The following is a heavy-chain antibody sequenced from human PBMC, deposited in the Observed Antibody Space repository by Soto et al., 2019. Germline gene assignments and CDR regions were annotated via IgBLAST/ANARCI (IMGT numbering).Heavy chain of an antibody. V-gene: IGHV1-3*01. D-gene: IGHD2-2*01. J-gene: IGHJ4*02. CDR1: GYSFTSSA. CDR2: INSGNGDT. CDR3: ARGPISLVGYCSTSSCYLDH. Sequence: ASVKVSCKPSGYSFTSSAIHWVRQAPGQSLEWMGWINSGNGDTKYSQKFQDRVTIMRDRSSSTAFLELRSLTSDDTAVYFCARGPISLVGYCSTSSCYLDHWGPGTLVTVSS.